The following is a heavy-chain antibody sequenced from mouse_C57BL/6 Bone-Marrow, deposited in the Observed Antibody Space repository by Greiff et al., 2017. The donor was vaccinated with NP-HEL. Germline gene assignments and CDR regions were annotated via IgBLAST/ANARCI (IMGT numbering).Heavy chain of an antibody. D-gene: IGHD2-2*01. CDR3: ARHPLYYGFFAY. Sequence: DVKLVESGGGLVQPGGSLKLSCAASGFTFSDYGMAWVRQAPRKGPEWVAFISNLAYSIYYADTVTGRFTISSENAKNTLYLEMSSLRSEDTAMYYCARHPLYYGFFAYWGQGTLVTVSA. CDR1: GFTFSDYG. V-gene: IGHV5-15*01. J-gene: IGHJ3*01. CDR2: ISNLAYSI.